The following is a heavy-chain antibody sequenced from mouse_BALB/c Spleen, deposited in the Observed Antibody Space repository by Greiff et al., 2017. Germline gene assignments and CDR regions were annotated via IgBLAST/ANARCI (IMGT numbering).Heavy chain of an antibody. Sequence: EVHLVESGGGLVQPGGSLKLSCAASGFTFSSYGMSWVRQTPDKRLELVATINSNGGSTYYPDSVKGRFTISRDNAKNTLYLQMSSLKSEDTAMCYCAREWYGSPSAWFAYWGQGTLVTVSA. V-gene: IGHV5-6-3*01. CDR2: INSNGGST. D-gene: IGHD1-1*01. CDR1: GFTFSSYG. J-gene: IGHJ3*01. CDR3: AREWYGSPSAWFAY.